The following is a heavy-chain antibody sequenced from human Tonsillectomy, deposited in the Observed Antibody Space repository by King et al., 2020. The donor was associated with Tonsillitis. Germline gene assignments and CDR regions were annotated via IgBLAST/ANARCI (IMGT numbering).Heavy chain of an antibody. CDR2: ISYEGSNN. CDR1: GFIFNNYA. CDR3: ARGPPELRFLDMDV. D-gene: IGHD3-3*01. V-gene: IGHV3-30*10. Sequence: VQLVESGGGVVQPGRSLRLSCAASGFIFNNYALHWVRQAPGKGLEWVAVISYEGSNNYYTDSVKGRFTISRDSSKNTLYLQMNSLRAEDTAVYYCARGPPELRFLDMDVWGTGTTVTVSS. J-gene: IGHJ6*03.